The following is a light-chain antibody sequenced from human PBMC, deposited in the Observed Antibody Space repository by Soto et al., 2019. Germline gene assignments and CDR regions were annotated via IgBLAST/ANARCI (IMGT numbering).Light chain of an antibody. J-gene: IGKJ2*01. CDR1: QSVDTM. CDR2: ETS. CDR3: QVRSDWTPFKYT. V-gene: IGKV3-11*01. Sequence: EIVLTQSPATLSLSAGERVTLSCRSSQSVDTMVAWYQQQVGRTPRLLIYETSSRATGVPARLSGSGAGTDFTLTIRRLEPEDFASYFCQVRSDWTPFKYTFGQGTKLEVK.